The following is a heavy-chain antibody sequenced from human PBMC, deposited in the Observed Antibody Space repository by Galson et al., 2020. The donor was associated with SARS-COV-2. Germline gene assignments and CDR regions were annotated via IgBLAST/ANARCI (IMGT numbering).Heavy chain of an antibody. Sequence: SETLSLTCTVSGSSISSGFYWGWIRQPPKKGLEWIGNIYHTGNTYYKPSLRSRFTISVDTSKNQFSLKVNSVTAADTAVYYCVRDSYFNFRSGFSGQSPVDYWGQGALVTVSS. D-gene: IGHD3-3*01. CDR1: GSSISSGFY. CDR3: VRDSYFNFRSGFSGQSPVDY. CDR2: IYHTGNT. J-gene: IGHJ4*02. V-gene: IGHV4-38-2*02.